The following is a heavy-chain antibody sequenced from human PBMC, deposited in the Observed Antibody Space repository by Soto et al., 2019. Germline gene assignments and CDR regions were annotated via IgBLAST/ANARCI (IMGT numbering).Heavy chain of an antibody. Sequence: EAQLVESGGGLVQPGGSLRLSCAASGFSFSNYEMHWVRQAPRKGVEYVSGISNNGAHTDYAKSVKGRFTISRDNSENTLYLQMGSLRAEDMALFFCARRGYGSRWPNVYMDVWGKGTTVTVSS. CDR1: GFSFSNYE. CDR3: ARRGYGSRWPNVYMDV. V-gene: IGHV3-64*01. J-gene: IGHJ6*03. D-gene: IGHD6-13*01. CDR2: ISNNGAHT.